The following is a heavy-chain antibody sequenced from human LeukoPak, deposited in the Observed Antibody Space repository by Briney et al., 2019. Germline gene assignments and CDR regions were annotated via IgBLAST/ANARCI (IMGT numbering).Heavy chain of an antibody. CDR1: GFTFSNAW. V-gene: IGHV3-15*01. J-gene: IGHJ6*03. CDR3: AKGGLTGGYYYYYMDV. D-gene: IGHD7-27*01. Sequence: GGTLRLSCAASGFTFSNAWMSWVRQAPGKGLEWVGRIKSKTDGGKTEYVAPVKGRFTISRDDAKTARYLHMNSLRAADTAVYYCAKGGLTGGYYYYYMDVWGKGTTVTISS. CDR2: IKSKTDGGKT.